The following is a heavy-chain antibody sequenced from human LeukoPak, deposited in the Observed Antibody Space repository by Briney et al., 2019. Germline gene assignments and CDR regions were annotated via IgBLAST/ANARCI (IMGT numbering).Heavy chain of an antibody. D-gene: IGHD6-19*01. CDR3: AKDLGSGWYDPGYYFDY. CDR2: ISGSGGST. J-gene: IGHJ4*02. CDR1: GFTFSSYA. Sequence: GGSLRLSCAASGFTFSSYAMSWVRQAPGNGLEWVSAISGSGGSTYYADSVKGRFTISRDNSKKTLYLQMNSLRAEDTAVYYCAKDLGSGWYDPGYYFDYWGQGTLVTVPS. V-gene: IGHV3-23*01.